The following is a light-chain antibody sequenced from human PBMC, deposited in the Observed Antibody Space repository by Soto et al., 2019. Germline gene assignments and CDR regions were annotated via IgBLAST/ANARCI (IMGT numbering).Light chain of an antibody. Sequence: EIVLTQSPGTLSLSPGERGTLSCRASQSIVGNYLAWYQQKPGQAPRLLIYGASSRAAGIPDRFTGSGTGTDFTLTITRVEPEDFAVYYCQKSGGSFITFGQGTRLEMK. J-gene: IGKJ5*01. CDR2: GAS. CDR3: QKSGGSFIT. V-gene: IGKV3-20*01. CDR1: QSIVGNY.